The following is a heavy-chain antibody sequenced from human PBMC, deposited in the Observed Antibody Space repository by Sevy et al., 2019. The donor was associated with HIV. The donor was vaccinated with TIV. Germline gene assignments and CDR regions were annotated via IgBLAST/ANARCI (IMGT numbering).Heavy chain of an antibody. CDR2: IIPIFGTA. J-gene: IGHJ6*02. CDR1: GGTFSSYA. D-gene: IGHD3-10*01. Sequence: ASVKVSCKASGGTFSSYAISWVRQAPGQGLEWMGGIIPIFGTANYAQKFQGRVTITADESTSTAYMELSSLRSEDTAVYYCARGRSITMVQGVPSPLYYYYYGMDVWGQGTTVTVSS. CDR3: ARGRSITMVQGVPSPLYYYYYGMDV. V-gene: IGHV1-69*13.